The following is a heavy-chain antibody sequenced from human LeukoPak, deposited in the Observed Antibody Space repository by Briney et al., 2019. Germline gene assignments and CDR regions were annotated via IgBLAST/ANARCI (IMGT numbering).Heavy chain of an antibody. CDR3: ARGDASMATGFNY. Sequence: PGESLEISCQTSGFTFTDYWIGWVRQMPGKGLEWMGIIYPGDSDTKYSPSFRGQVTMSADKSTNTAYLQWGSLKASDTAMYFCARGDASMATGFNYWGQGTLVTVSS. CDR2: IYPGDSDT. J-gene: IGHJ4*02. V-gene: IGHV5-51*01. D-gene: IGHD6-6*01. CDR1: GFTFTDYW.